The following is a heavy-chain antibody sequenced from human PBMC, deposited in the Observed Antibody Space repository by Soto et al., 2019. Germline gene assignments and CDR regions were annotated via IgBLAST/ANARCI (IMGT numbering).Heavy chain of an antibody. J-gene: IGHJ4*02. D-gene: IGHD3-10*01. CDR3: ATTYFFGSGSAY. Sequence: QLQLQESGPRLVKPSETLSLTCTVSGGSISSSSYYWGWIRQPPGKGLEWIGSIYYIGSTYYNPSLKSRVTMSVDTSKNQFSLKLSSVTAADTAVYYCATTYFFGSGSAYWGQGTLVTVSS. CDR2: IYYIGST. V-gene: IGHV4-39*01. CDR1: GGSISSSSYY.